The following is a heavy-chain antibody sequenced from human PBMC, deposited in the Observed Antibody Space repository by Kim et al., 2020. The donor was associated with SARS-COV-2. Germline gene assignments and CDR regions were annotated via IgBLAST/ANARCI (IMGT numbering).Heavy chain of an antibody. CDR3: ARSPDCSSGACYPRDGDYYYGLDV. Sequence: ETLSLTCTVSGGSISSYYWSWIRQPPGKGLEWIGYIYYIGTTNYNPSLKSRVTISVDTSKNQFSLNLSSVTAADTAAYYCARSPDCSSGACYPRDGDYYYGLDVWGQGTTVTVSS. J-gene: IGHJ6*02. CDR1: GGSISSYY. CDR2: IYYIGTT. D-gene: IGHD2-15*01. V-gene: IGHV4-59*01.